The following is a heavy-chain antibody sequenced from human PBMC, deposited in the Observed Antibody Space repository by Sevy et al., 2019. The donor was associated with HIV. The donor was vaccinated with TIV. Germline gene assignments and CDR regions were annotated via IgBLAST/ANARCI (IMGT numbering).Heavy chain of an antibody. CDR1: GGSISSGGYY. Sequence: SETLSLTCTVSGGSISSGGYYWSWIRQHPGKGLEWIGYIYYSGSTYYNPSLKSRVTISVDTSKNQFSLKLSSVTAADTALYYCARAPRFRTPIAAAGPLDYWGQGTLVTVSS. CDR2: IYYSGST. D-gene: IGHD6-13*01. J-gene: IGHJ4*02. CDR3: ARAPRFRTPIAAAGPLDY. V-gene: IGHV4-31*03.